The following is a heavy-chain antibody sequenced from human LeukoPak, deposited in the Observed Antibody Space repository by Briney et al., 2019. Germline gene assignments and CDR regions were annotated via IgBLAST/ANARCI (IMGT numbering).Heavy chain of an antibody. D-gene: IGHD5-12*01. CDR1: GYTFTSYG. Sequence: ASVKVSCKASGYTFTSYGISWVRQAPGQGLEWMGWINTNTGNPTYAQGFTGRFVFSLDTSVSTAYLQISSLKAEDTAVYYCARDSYSGYYYYMDVWGKGTTVTVSS. CDR2: INTNTGNP. V-gene: IGHV7-4-1*02. J-gene: IGHJ6*03. CDR3: ARDSYSGYYYYMDV.